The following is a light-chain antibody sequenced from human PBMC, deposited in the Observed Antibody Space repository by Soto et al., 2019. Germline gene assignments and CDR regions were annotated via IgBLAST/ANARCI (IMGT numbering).Light chain of an antibody. CDR3: QERSHWT. CDR2: DAS. CDR1: VMISTY. J-gene: IGKJ1*01. Sequence: EIVLTQSPVTLSLSPGQRATLSCRASVMISTYVAWYQQKPDQAPRLLIYDASNRATGVPARFSGSGSGTDFTLTISALEPEDFAVYYCQERSHWTFGRGTKVEI. V-gene: IGKV3-11*01.